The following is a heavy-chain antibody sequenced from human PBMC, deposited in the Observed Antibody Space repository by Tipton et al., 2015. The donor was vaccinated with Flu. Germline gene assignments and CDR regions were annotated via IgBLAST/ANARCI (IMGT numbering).Heavy chain of an antibody. CDR3: AKDTAWGLPLVITKGGFDY. Sequence: SLRLSCAASGFTFDDYAMHWVRQAPGKGLEWVSGISWNSGSIGYADSVKGRFTISRDNAKNSLYLQMNSLRAEDTALYYCAKDTAWGLPLVITKGGFDYWGQGTLVTVSS. V-gene: IGHV3-9*01. J-gene: IGHJ4*02. CDR1: GFTFDDYA. CDR2: ISWNSGSI. D-gene: IGHD3-9*01.